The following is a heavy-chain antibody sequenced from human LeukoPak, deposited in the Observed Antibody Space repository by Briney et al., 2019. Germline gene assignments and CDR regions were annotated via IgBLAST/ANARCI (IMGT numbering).Heavy chain of an antibody. CDR1: GFTFSNYA. CDR2: ISYDGRNQ. D-gene: IGHD3-16*01. V-gene: IGHV3-30*04. CDR3: PRYGGFLDY. Sequence: PGRSLRLSCAASGFTFSNYAMHWVRQAPGKGLEWVAVISYDGRNQYYAGSVNGRFTVSRDNSKNTLYQQIKNLKDEYTAVYNLPRYGGFLDYWGQGTLVTVSS. J-gene: IGHJ4*02.